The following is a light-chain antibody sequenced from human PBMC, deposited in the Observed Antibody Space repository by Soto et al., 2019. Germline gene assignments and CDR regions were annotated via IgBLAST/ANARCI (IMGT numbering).Light chain of an antibody. CDR1: ESLLHRNGYNY. J-gene: IGKJ2*01. CDR3: MQALQTPPYT. V-gene: IGKV2-28*01. Sequence: DIVMTQSPLSLPVTPGEPASISCRSSESLLHRNGYNYLDWYLQKPGQSPQLLIYWGSNRASGVPDRFSGSASGTDFTLKISRVEAEDVGVYYCMQALQTPPYTFGQGTKLEIK. CDR2: WGS.